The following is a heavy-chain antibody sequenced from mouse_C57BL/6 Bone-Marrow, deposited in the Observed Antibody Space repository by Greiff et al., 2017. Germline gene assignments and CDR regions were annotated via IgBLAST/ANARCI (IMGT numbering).Heavy chain of an antibody. Sequence: EVQLVEPGGGLVKPGGSLKLSCAASGFTFSDYGMHWVRQAPEKGLEWVAYISSGSSTIYYADTVKGRFTISRDNAKNTLFLQMTSLRSEDTAMYYCARIYCGSSSYAMYCWGQGTSVTVSS. CDR3: ARIYCGSSSYAMYC. J-gene: IGHJ4*01. CDR1: GFTFSDYG. D-gene: IGHD1-1*01. CDR2: ISSGSSTI. V-gene: IGHV5-17*01.